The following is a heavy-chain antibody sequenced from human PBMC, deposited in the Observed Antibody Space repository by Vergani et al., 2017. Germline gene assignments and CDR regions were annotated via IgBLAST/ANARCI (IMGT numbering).Heavy chain of an antibody. J-gene: IGHJ6*02. V-gene: IGHV1-69-2*01. Sequence: EVQLVQSGAEVKKPGATMKISCKVSGYTFTDHYIHWVKQAPGKGLEWMGLVDPEDGETIYAEKFKGRVTIAADTSTDTAHLELSSLRSEDTAVYYCETPQTVTTGGMEVWGQXP. CDR2: VDPEDGET. CDR1: GYTFTDHY. D-gene: IGHD4-17*01. CDR3: ETPQTVTTGGMEV.